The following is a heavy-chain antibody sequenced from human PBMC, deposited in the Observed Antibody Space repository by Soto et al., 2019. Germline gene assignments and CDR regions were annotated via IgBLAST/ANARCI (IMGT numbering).Heavy chain of an antibody. V-gene: IGHV3-23*01. Sequence: EVQLLESGGGLVQPGGSLRLSCAASGFTFSDYAMSWVRQAPGKGLEWVSTIRGTDGTTYYSDSVKGRFTISRDNSKNTLYLQMNSLRAEDAAIYYCVRKGGSFYGPFDYWGQGTLVTVSS. D-gene: IGHD1-26*01. J-gene: IGHJ4*02. CDR2: IRGTDGTT. CDR3: VRKGGSFYGPFDY. CDR1: GFTFSDYA.